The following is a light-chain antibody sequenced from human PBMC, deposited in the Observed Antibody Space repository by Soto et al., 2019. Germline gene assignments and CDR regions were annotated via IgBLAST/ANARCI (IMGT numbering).Light chain of an antibody. J-gene: IGKJ1*01. CDR3: QHYNSYSEA. CDR2: KAS. Sequence: IQMTHSPSTLSGSVGDRVTITCRASQTISSWLAWYQQKPGKAPKLLIYKASTLKSGVPSRFSGSGSGTEFTLTISSMQPDDFANYYCQHYNSYSEAFGQGTKVDIK. CDR1: QTISSW. V-gene: IGKV1-5*03.